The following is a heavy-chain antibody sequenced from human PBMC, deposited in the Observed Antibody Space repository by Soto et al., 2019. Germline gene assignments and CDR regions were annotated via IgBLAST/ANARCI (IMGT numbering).Heavy chain of an antibody. Sequence: EVQLMESGGGLVQPGGSLRLSCAASGFTLSYYWMSWVRQAPGKGLEWVVNIKEDGSEKYYVDSVKGRFTISRDNAQNSVFLQMNSLRAEDTAIYYCARDCSGGSCQYWGQGTLVTVSS. CDR1: GFTLSYYW. D-gene: IGHD2-15*01. J-gene: IGHJ4*02. CDR3: ARDCSGGSCQY. CDR2: IKEDGSEK. V-gene: IGHV3-7*01.